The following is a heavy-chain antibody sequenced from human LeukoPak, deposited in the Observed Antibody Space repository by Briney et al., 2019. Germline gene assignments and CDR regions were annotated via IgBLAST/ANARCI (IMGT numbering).Heavy chain of an antibody. CDR1: GVSINSGYYY. J-gene: IGHJ5*02. CDR2: IYATGST. Sequence: SETLSLTCSASGVSINSGYYYWSWNRQPAGEGLDWIGHIYATGSTNYNPSLRGRVIISLDTSKNQFSLKLRSLTAADTAVYYCVRQGDNSRWYVWFDPWGQGTLVTVS. D-gene: IGHD6-13*01. CDR3: VRQGDNSRWYVWFDP. V-gene: IGHV4-61*09.